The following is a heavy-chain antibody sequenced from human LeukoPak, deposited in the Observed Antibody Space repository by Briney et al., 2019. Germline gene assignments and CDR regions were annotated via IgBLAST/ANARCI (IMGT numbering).Heavy chain of an antibody. V-gene: IGHV3-23*01. CDR1: GFTFSSYA. CDR3: ARSLLWFGELLNYFDY. CDR2: ISGSGGTT. Sequence: GGSLRLSCAAAGFTFSSYAMGWVRQAPGKGLEWVSAISGSGGTTYYADSVKGRFTISRDNAKNSLYLQMNSLRAEDTAVYYCARSLLWFGELLNYFDYWGQGTLVTVSS. D-gene: IGHD3-10*01. J-gene: IGHJ4*02.